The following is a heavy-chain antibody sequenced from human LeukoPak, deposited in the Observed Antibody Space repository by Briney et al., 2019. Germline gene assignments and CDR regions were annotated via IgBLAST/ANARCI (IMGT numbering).Heavy chain of an antibody. J-gene: IGHJ4*02. Sequence: GGSLRLSCAASGFTLSSYWMHWVRQAPGKGLVWVSRINSDGSSTSYADSVKGRFTITRDNAKNTLYLQMNSLRAEDTAVYYCARGGYYGSGSYYNFDYWGQGTLLTVSS. CDR2: INSDGSST. CDR3: ARGGYYGSGSYYNFDY. D-gene: IGHD3-10*01. CDR1: GFTLSSYW. V-gene: IGHV3-74*01.